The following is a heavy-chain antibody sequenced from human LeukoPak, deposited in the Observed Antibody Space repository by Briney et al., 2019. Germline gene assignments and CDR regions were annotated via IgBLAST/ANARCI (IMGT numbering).Heavy chain of an antibody. J-gene: IGHJ4*02. Sequence: GGSLRLSCAAPGFILDNSAMSWVRQAPGKGLQWVSTITDSGRSTNYADSVKGRFTISRDNSKNTMYLQMNSLTAEDTAVYYCAKHPGHYGGNPFSLWGEGTLVTVSS. D-gene: IGHD4/OR15-4a*01. CDR2: ITDSGRST. CDR1: GFILDNSA. CDR3: AKHPGHYGGNPFSL. V-gene: IGHV3-23*01.